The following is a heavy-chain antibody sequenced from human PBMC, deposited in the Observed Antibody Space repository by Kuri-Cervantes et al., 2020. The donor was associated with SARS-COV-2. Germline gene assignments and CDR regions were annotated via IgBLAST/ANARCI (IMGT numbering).Heavy chain of an antibody. CDR1: GYTFTGYY. J-gene: IGHJ3*02. CDR2: INPNSGGT. V-gene: IGHV1-2*02. Sequence: ASVKVSCKASGYTFTGYYMHWVRQAPGQGLEWMGWINPNSGGTNYAQKFQGRVTMIRDTSISTAYMELSRLRSDDTAVYYCARGRGIQWDAFDIWGQGTMVTVSS. D-gene: IGHD5-12*01. CDR3: ARGRGIQWDAFDI.